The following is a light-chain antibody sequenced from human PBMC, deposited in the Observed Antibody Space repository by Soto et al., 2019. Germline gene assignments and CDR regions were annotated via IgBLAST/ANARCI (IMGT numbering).Light chain of an antibody. J-gene: IGKJ1*01. CDR2: GAS. CDR3: QKHNNWPSWT. Sequence: EILMTQSPATLSVSPGERATLSCRATQSISNNLAWYQQKPGQAPRLLIFGASTRATGIPARFSGSGSGTEFTLTISSLQSEDFAVYYCQKHNNWPSWTFGQGTKVEIK. V-gene: IGKV3-15*01. CDR1: QSISNN.